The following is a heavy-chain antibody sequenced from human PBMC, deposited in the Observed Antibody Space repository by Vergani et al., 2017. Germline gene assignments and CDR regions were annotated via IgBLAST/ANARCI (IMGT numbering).Heavy chain of an antibody. CDR3: ARRSGIVYDIFSGTQYFFDF. V-gene: IGHV3-21*01. CDR1: GFTFSHYS. D-gene: IGHD3-9*01. CDR2: ISWNSGSI. J-gene: IGHJ4*02. Sequence: EVQMVESGGGLVKPGGSLRLSCVASGFTFSHYSMNWVRQAPGKGLEWVSGISWNSGSIGYADSVKGRFTISRDNAKNSLYLQMNSLRAEDTAVYHCARRSGIVYDIFSGTQYFFDFWGQGTLVTVSS.